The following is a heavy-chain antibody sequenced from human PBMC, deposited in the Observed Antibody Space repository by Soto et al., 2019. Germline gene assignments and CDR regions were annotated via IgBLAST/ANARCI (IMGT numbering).Heavy chain of an antibody. V-gene: IGHV3-33*01. CDR3: ARDEIISSSGILDY. CDR2: IWYDGSNK. D-gene: IGHD6-6*01. Sequence: QVQLVESGGGVVQPGRSLRLSCAASGFTFSRYGMHWVRQAPGKGLEWVAVIWYDGSNKYYADSVKGRYTISRDNSKNSLYRQMNSLRAEDTAVYYGARDEIISSSGILDYWGQGTMVTVSS. J-gene: IGHJ4*02. CDR1: GFTFSRYG.